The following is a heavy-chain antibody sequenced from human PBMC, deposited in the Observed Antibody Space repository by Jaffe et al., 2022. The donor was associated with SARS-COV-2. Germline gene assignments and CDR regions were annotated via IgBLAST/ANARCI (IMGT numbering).Heavy chain of an antibody. V-gene: IGHV3-9*01. D-gene: IGHD1-26*01. J-gene: IGHJ4*02. Sequence: EVQLVESGGGLVQPGRSLRLSCAASGFTFDDYAMHWVRQAPGKGLEWVSGISWNSGSIGYADSVKGRFTISRDNAKNSLYLQMNSLRAEDTALYYCAKDMKVRGGATPEFDYWGQGTLVTVSS. CDR2: ISWNSGSI. CDR3: AKDMKVRGGATPEFDY. CDR1: GFTFDDYA.